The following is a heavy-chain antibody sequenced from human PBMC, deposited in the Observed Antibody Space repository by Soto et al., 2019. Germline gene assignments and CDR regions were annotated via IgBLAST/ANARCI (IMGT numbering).Heavy chain of an antibody. Sequence: PGGSRRLSCEVSVFTFNSSSITWLRQAPSKGLERCLSISGSGYTTYYAASVKGRFTSSRDTSKNPVYLQINRLRAQDTAAYYCAKGHPAGTCYSGLDCCGQGTMVTFSS. CDR1: VFTFNSSS. J-gene: IGHJ4*02. CDR3: AKGHPAGTCYSGLDC. V-gene: IGHV3-23*01. D-gene: IGHD6-13*01. CDR2: ISGSGYTT.